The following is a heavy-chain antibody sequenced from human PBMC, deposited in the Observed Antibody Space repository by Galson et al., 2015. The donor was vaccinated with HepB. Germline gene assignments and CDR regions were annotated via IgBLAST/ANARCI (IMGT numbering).Heavy chain of an antibody. V-gene: IGHV1-3*04. Sequence: SVKVSCKASGYTFTTYAMHWVRQAPGQSLEWMGWINIGRGHTQYSQKFQGRVTITWDTSATTANMELSSLTSEDTAVYYCARGSEHFDYWGQGTLDTVSS. CDR2: INIGRGHT. J-gene: IGHJ4*02. CDR3: ARGSEHFDY. D-gene: IGHD6-19*01. CDR1: GYTFTTYA.